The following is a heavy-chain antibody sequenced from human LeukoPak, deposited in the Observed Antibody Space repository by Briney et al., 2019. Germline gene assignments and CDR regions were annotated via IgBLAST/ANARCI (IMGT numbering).Heavy chain of an antibody. CDR1: VFTFSSYA. CDR3: ARARFGGATTSY. CDR2: ISYDGSNK. V-gene: IGHV3-30-3*01. J-gene: IGHJ4*02. Sequence: GGSLRLSCAASVFTFSSYAMHWVRKAPGKGMEWVAVISYDGSNKYYADSVKGRFTISRDNSKNTLYLQMNSLRAEDTAVYYCARARFGGATTSYWGQGTLVTVSS. D-gene: IGHD1-26*01.